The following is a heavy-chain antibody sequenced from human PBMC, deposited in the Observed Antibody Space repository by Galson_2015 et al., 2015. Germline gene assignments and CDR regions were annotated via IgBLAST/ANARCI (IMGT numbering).Heavy chain of an antibody. J-gene: IGHJ3*02. V-gene: IGHV1-8*01. CDR2: MNPNSGNT. Sequence: SVKVSCKASGYTFTSYDINWVRQATGQGLEWMGWMNPNSGNTGYAQKFQGRVTMTRNTSISTAYMELSSLRSEDTAVYYCARGRRVPRIVVVVAASSERDAFDIWGQGTMVTVSS. CDR3: ARGRRVPRIVVVVAASSERDAFDI. CDR1: GYTFTSYD. D-gene: IGHD2-15*01.